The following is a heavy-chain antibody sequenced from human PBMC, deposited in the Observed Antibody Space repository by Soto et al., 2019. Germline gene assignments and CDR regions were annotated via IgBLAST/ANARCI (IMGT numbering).Heavy chain of an antibody. V-gene: IGHV3-23*01. CDR3: AKDGWNFPPDP. Sequence: GGSLRLSCAASGFTFSSFAMSWVRQAPGKGLEWVSGISGVGGNTYYADSVKGRFTISRDNSKNTLHLQMNSLRAEDTAVYYCAKDGWNFPPDPWGQGTLVTVSS. CDR1: GFTFSSFA. CDR2: ISGVGGNT. J-gene: IGHJ5*02. D-gene: IGHD1-7*01.